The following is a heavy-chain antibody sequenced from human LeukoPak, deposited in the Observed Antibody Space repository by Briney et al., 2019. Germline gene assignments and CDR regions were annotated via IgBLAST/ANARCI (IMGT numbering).Heavy chain of an antibody. J-gene: IGHJ6*03. CDR1: GGPFSGYY. CDR2: INHSGST. CDR3: ARGERGYSYATGYYYYMDV. V-gene: IGHV4-34*01. Sequence: SETLSLTCAVYGGPFSGYYWSWIRQPPGKGLEWIGEINHSGSTNYNPSLKSRVTISVDTSKNQFSLKLSSVTAADTAVYYCARGERGYSYATGYYYYMDVWGKGTTVTVSS. D-gene: IGHD5-18*01.